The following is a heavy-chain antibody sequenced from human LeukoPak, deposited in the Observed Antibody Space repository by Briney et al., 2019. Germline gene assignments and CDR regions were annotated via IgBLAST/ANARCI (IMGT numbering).Heavy chain of an antibody. CDR3: ARGGFPITVVRVNLFDP. CDR1: GGSFSVYY. Sequence: YPSETLSLTCALYGGSFSVYYWSWIREPTGKGLEWIVEINHSGSTNYNPSLKSRVTISVDTPKKQCSPELSSVTPADTGVYLSARGGFPITVVRVNLFDPGGQGTLVTVPS. CDR2: INHSGST. J-gene: IGHJ5*02. D-gene: IGHD3-10*01. V-gene: IGHV4-34*01.